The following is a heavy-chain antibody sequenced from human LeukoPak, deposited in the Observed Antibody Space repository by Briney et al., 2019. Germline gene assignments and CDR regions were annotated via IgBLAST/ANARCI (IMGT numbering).Heavy chain of an antibody. CDR2: IYYSGST. CDR1: GGSISSYY. D-gene: IGHD3-22*01. J-gene: IGHJ3*02. CDR3: ARDTHYYDSSGVDAFDI. V-gene: IGHV4-59*01. Sequence: ETLSLTCTVSGGSISSYYWSWIRQPPGKGLEWIGYIYYSGSTNYNPSLKSRVTISVDTSKNQFSLKLSSVTAADTAVYYCARDTHYYDSSGVDAFDIWGQGTMVTVSS.